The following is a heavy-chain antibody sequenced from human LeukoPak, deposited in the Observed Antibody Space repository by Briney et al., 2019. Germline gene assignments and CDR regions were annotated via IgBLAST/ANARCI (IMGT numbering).Heavy chain of an antibody. Sequence: PGGSLRLSCAASGFTFSSYDMHWVRQATGKGLEWVSAIGTAGDTYYPGSVKGRFTISRENAKNSLYLQMNSPRAGDTAVYYCARAPPQQLVLWGGYYYGMDVWGQGTTVTVSS. J-gene: IGHJ6*02. D-gene: IGHD6-13*01. V-gene: IGHV3-13*01. CDR2: IGTAGDT. CDR1: GFTFSSYD. CDR3: ARAPPQQLVLWGGYYYGMDV.